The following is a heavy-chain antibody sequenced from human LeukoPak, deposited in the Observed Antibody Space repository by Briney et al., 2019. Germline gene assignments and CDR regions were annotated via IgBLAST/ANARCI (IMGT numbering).Heavy chain of an antibody. V-gene: IGHV4-61*02. CDR1: GGSISSGSYY. D-gene: IGHD4-11*01. CDR2: IYTSGST. CDR3: ARGGGNYPFDY. J-gene: IGHJ4*02. Sequence: SETLSLTCTVSGGSISSGSYYWSWIRQPAGKGLEWIGRIYTSGSTNYNPSLKSRVTISVDTSKNQFSLKLSSVTAADTAVYYCARGGGNYPFDYWGQGTLVTVSS.